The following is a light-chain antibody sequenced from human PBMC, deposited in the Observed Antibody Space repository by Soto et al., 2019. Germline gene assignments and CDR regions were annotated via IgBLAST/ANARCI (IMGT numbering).Light chain of an antibody. CDR1: QSISTW. V-gene: IGKV1-5*01. CDR2: GAS. Sequence: DIQMTQSPSTLSASLGDRVTITCRASQSISTWLAWYQQKPGKAPKLLIYGASSLESGVPSRLSGSGSGTEFTLTISSLQPEDFASYYCQQYNSYSTFGQGTKVDIK. J-gene: IGKJ1*01. CDR3: QQYNSYST.